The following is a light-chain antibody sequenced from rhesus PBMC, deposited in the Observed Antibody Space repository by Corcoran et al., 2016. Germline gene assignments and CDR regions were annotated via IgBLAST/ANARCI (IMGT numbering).Light chain of an antibody. J-gene: IGKJ4*01. CDR2: EAS. Sequence: EIVMTQSPATLSLSPGERVTLSCRASQSVSSHLAWYQQKPGQAPRPLIFEASNRATDIPDRFSGSGSGTDFTLTISSLEPEDVGVYYCQQENNWPPTFGGGTKVDIK. V-gene: IGKV3-35*01. CDR3: QQENNWPPT. CDR1: QSVSSH.